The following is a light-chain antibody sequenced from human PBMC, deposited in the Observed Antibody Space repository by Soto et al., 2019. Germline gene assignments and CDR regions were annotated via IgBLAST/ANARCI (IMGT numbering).Light chain of an antibody. CDR3: QQYDNLPPGLT. CDR1: QDISNY. V-gene: IGKV1-33*01. Sequence: DIQMTQSPSSLSASVGDRVTITCQASQDISNYLNWYQQKPGKAPKLLIYDASNLETGVPSRFSGSGSGTDFTFTIISLQPEDIATYYCQQYDNLPPGLTFGGGNKVEIK. CDR2: DAS. J-gene: IGKJ4*01.